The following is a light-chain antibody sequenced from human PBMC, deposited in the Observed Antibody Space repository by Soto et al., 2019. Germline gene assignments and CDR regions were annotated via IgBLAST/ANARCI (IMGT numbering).Light chain of an antibody. CDR1: SGSIASNY. V-gene: IGLV6-57*04. CDR3: QSYDSSNVV. Sequence: LTQPHSVSESPGKTVTISCTRSSGSIASNYVQWYQQRPGRAPTTVIYEDDQRPSGVPDRFSGSIDSSSNSASLTIPGLKTEDEADYYCQSYDSSNVVFGGGTKLTVL. CDR2: EDD. J-gene: IGLJ2*01.